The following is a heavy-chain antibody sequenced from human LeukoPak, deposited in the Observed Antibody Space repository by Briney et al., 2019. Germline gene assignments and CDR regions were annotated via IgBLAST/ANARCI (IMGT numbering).Heavy chain of an antibody. J-gene: IGHJ5*02. CDR2: ISYDGSNK. CDR1: GFTFSSYG. Sequence: PGGSLRLSCAASGFTFSSYGMPWVRQAPGKGLEWVAVISYDGSNKYYADSVKGRFTISRDNSKNTLYLQMNSLRAEDTAVYYCAKVAREHSSWYGDWFDPWGQGTLVTVSS. D-gene: IGHD6-13*01. V-gene: IGHV3-30*18. CDR3: AKVAREHSSWYGDWFDP.